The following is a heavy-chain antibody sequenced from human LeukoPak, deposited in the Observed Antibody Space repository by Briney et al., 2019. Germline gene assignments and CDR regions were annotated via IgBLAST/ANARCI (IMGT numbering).Heavy chain of an antibody. V-gene: IGHV4-31*01. Sequence: SETLSLTCTVSGGSIITSGYYWSWIRQHPGKDLEWIGYVYDGGSTNYNPSLNTTVTISVDTSNNQSSLKLISVTPADPAVYYCVRGVNNGLWYFDLWGRGTLVTVSS. CDR1: GGSIITSGYY. CDR3: VRGVNNGLWYFDL. D-gene: IGHD1/OR15-1a*01. J-gene: IGHJ2*01. CDR2: VYDGGST.